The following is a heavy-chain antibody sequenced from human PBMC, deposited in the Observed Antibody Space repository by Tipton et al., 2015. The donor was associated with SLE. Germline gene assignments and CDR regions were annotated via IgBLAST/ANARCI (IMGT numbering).Heavy chain of an antibody. Sequence: SLRLSCAASGFNFDEFAMHWVRQGPGKGLEWVSGISWNSDNMVYADSVNGRFTISRDNAKNSLYLQMNSLIGEDTALYYCAKDKDGGRAFDSWGQGTYVSVSS. CDR1: GFNFDEFA. CDR2: ISWNSDNM. V-gene: IGHV3-9*01. CDR3: AKDKDGGRAFDS. J-gene: IGHJ3*02.